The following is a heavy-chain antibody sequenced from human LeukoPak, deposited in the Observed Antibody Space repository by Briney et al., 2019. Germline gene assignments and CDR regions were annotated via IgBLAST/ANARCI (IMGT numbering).Heavy chain of an antibody. CDR1: LDSTTSNF. J-gene: IGHJ4*02. V-gene: IGHV4-4*02. CDR3: AREILGGFNPGAY. Sequence: SETLSLTCTVSLDSTTSNFWSWVRQPPGKGLEWIGEIHRRGSPNYNPSLQSRVTISIDRSGNQIALELSSVTAADTAVYYCAREILGGFNPGAYWGQGTLVTVSS. CDR2: IHRRGSP. D-gene: IGHD1-14*01.